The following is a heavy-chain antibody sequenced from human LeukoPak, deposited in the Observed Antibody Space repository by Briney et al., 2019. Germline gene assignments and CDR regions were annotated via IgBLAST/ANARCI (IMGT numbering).Heavy chain of an antibody. CDR1: GFTFSNYW. J-gene: IGHJ4*02. V-gene: IGHV3-7*01. CDR2: IKQDGSGK. CDR3: ARGGEY. Sequence: GGSLRLSCAASGFTFSNYWMNWVRQAPGKGLEWVANIKQDGSGKYYLDSVKGRFTIFRDNAKNSLYLQMNSLRAEDTAMYYCARGGEYWGQGTLVTVSS. D-gene: IGHD3-10*01.